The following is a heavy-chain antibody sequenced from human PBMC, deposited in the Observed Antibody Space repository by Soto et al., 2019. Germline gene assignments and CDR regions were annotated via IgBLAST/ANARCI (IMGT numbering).Heavy chain of an antibody. CDR1: GDSINNYF. D-gene: IGHD5-18*01. J-gene: IGHJ6*02. CDR2: ISYSGST. CDR3: AIARQRDTGRGLDV. Sequence: QVQLQESGPGLVKPSETMSLTCTISGDSINNYFWNWIRQTPGKGLEGIGYISYSGSTSYKPSLQSRVTIASHTSKNHFSLQLSSVTAADTAVYYCAIARQRDTGRGLDVWGQGTTVTVSS. V-gene: IGHV4-59*01.